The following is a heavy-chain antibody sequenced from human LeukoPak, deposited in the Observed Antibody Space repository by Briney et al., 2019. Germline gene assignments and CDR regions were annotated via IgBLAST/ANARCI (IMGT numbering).Heavy chain of an antibody. CDR1: GYTFTGYY. D-gene: IGHD3-22*01. CDR2: INPNSGGT. Sequence: ASVKVSCKASGYTFTGYYMHWVRQAPGQGLEWMGRINPNSGGTNYAQKFQGRVTMTRDTSISTAYMELSRLRSDDTAVYYCARGALVIYDSSGYYFWGQGTLVTVSS. CDR3: ARGALVIYDSSGYYF. J-gene: IGHJ4*02. V-gene: IGHV1-2*06.